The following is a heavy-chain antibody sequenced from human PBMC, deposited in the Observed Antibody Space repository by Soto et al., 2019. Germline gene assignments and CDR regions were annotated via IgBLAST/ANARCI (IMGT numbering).Heavy chain of an antibody. J-gene: IGHJ6*03. V-gene: IGHV2-26*01. CDR3: ARIRGSSSSRRYYYYHMDV. Sequence: SGPTLVNPTEALTLTCTVSGFSLSNARMGVSWIRQPPGKALEWLAHIFSNDEKSYSTSLKSRLTISKDTSKSQVFLTMTNMDPVDTATYYCARIRGSSSSRRYYYYHMDVWGKGTTVTVSS. CDR1: GFSLSNARMG. CDR2: IFSNDEK. D-gene: IGHD6-6*01.